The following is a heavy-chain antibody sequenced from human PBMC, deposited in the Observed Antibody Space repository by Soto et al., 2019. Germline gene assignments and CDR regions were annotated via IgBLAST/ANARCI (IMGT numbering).Heavy chain of an antibody. CDR1: GFSFSSYA. V-gene: IGHV3-23*01. J-gene: IGHJ4*02. Sequence: GGSLRLSXAASGFSFSSYAMGWVRQGPGKGLEWVAVVSIGGSTHYADSVRGRFTISRDNSKNTLSLQMNSLTAEDTAVYFCAKRRGAGGHFDYCGQGALVTVSS. CDR2: VSIGGST. D-gene: IGHD2-15*01. CDR3: AKRRGAGGHFDY.